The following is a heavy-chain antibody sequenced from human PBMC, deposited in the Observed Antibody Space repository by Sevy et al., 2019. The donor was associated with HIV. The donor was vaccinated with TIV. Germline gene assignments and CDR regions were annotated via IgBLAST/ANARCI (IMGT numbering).Heavy chain of an antibody. Sequence: GGSLRLSCAASGFTFSSYAMHWVRQAPGKGLEWVAVISYDGSNKYYADSVKGRFTISRDNSKNTLYLQMSSLRAEDTAVYYCARDPGYDFWSGRSWFDPWVQGTLVTVSS. V-gene: IGHV3-30-3*01. J-gene: IGHJ5*02. CDR1: GFTFSSYA. CDR2: ISYDGSNK. D-gene: IGHD3-3*01. CDR3: ARDPGYDFWSGRSWFDP.